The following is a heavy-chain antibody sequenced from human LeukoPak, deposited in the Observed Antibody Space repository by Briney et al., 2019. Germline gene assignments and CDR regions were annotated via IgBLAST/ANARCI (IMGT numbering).Heavy chain of an antibody. CDR3: AKKIPGRQPLDF. J-gene: IGHJ4*02. V-gene: IGHV3-23*01. CDR2: VGTDSADK. Sequence: SGGSLRLSCAASGFAFSDYAMTWVRQAPGKGLEWVAVVGTDSADKIHSDSVKGRFTVSRDNSRNTVSLQMNNLRVEDTALYYCAKKIPGRQPLDFWGRGILVTVSS. D-gene: IGHD1-14*01. CDR1: GFAFSDYA.